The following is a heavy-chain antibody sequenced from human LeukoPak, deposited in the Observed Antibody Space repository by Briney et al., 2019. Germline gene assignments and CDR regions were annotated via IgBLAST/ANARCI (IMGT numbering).Heavy chain of an antibody. V-gene: IGHV3-23*01. D-gene: IGHD3-22*01. Sequence: GGSLRLSCAASGFTFINYVMNWVRQAPGKGLEWVSSISGSADKTYDADSVKGRFTISRDNSKNTVYLQMNSLRAEDTAIYYCAKVKWDSSGYFDYWGQGTLVTVSS. CDR3: AKVKWDSSGYFDY. CDR2: ISGSADKT. CDR1: GFTFINYV. J-gene: IGHJ4*02.